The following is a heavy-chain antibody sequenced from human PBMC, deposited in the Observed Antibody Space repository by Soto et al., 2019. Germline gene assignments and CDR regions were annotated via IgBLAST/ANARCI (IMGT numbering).Heavy chain of an antibody. J-gene: IGHJ4*02. CDR2: IRNKANSYTT. Sequence: EVQLVESGGGLVQPGGSLRLSCAASGFTFSDHYMEWVRQAPGKGLEWVGRIRNKANSYTTEYGASVKGRFTISRDDSKNSLSLQMNSLKTEDTAVYYCASAWFGELKSFAYWGQGTLVTVSS. CDR3: ASAWFGELKSFAY. D-gene: IGHD3-10*01. CDR1: GFTFSDHY. V-gene: IGHV3-72*01.